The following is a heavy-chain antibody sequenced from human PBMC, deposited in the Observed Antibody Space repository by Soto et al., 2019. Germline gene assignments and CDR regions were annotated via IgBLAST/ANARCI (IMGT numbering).Heavy chain of an antibody. CDR2: IIPISDTT. V-gene: IGHV1-69*01. CDR1: GGTFSSYA. CDR3: ARAQGSSTSLEIYYYYYYGMDV. J-gene: IGHJ6*02. Sequence: QVQLVQSGAEVKKPGSSVKVSCKASGGTFSSYAISWVRQAPGQGLEWMGGIIPISDTTNYAQKFQGRATITADESTSTASMELSSLRSEDTAVYYCARAQGSSTSLEIYYYYYYGMDVWGQGTTVTVSS. D-gene: IGHD2-2*01.